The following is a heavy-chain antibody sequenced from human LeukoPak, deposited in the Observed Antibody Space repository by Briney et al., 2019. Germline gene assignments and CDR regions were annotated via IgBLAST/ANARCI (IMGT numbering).Heavy chain of an antibody. CDR2: IYTSGST. CDR1: GGSISSDSYF. CDR3: ARDLIIVVVVAANGGRWFDP. V-gene: IGHV4-61*02. J-gene: IGHJ5*02. D-gene: IGHD2-15*01. Sequence: SETLSLTCTVSGGSISSDSYFWSWIRQPAGKGLEWIGRIYTSGSTNYNPSLKSRVTISVDTSKNQFSLKLSSVTAADTAVYYCARDLIIVVVVAANGGRWFDPWGQGTLVTVSS.